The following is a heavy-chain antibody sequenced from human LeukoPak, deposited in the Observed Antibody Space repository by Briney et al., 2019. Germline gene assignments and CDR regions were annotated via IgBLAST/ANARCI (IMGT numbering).Heavy chain of an antibody. CDR2: IYWDDDK. Sequence: SGPTLVKPTQTLTLTCTFSGFSLSTSGVDVGWIRQPPGKALEWLALIYWDDDKRYSPSLKSRLTITKDTSKNQVVLTMTNMDPVDTATYYCAHKEDGAAAGTFDYWGQGTLVTVSS. J-gene: IGHJ4*02. V-gene: IGHV2-5*02. D-gene: IGHD6-13*01. CDR1: GFSLSTSGVD. CDR3: AHKEDGAAAGTFDY.